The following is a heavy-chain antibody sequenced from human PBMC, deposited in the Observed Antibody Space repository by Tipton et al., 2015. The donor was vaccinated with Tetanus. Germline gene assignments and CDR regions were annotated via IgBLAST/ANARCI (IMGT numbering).Heavy chain of an antibody. CDR3: ARRLGPYTGDQIWHFDL. Sequence: QSGAEVKQPGESLKISCQGSGYSFNIYWIAWVRQMPGKGLEWMGIIYPGDSDTTYSPSFQGQVTISADRSINTAYLQWSSLKASDTATYYCARRLGPYTGDQIWHFDLWGRGTLVTVSS. V-gene: IGHV5-51*01. CDR2: IYPGDSDT. CDR1: GYSFNIYW. D-gene: IGHD7-27*01. J-gene: IGHJ2*01.